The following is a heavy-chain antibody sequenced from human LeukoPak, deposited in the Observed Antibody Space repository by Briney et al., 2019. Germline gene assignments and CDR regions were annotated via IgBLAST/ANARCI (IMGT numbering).Heavy chain of an antibody. CDR2: IKPDGSEK. V-gene: IGHV3-7*01. Sequence: PGGSLRLSCAASGFTFSSYEMNWVRQAPGKGLERVANIKPDGSEKFRVDSVKGRFTISRDNSKSSLSLQMNSLRAEDTAVYYCARYGLTAALDFWGQGTLVTVSS. CDR1: GFTFSSYE. CDR3: ARYGLTAALDF. D-gene: IGHD2-21*02. J-gene: IGHJ4*02.